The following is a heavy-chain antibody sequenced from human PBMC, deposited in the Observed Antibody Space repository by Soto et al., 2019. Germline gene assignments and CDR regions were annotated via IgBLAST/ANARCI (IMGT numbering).Heavy chain of an antibody. Sequence: GGSLRLSCAASGFTFSSFAMHWVRQAPGKGLEWVAVISYDGSNKYYADSVKGRFTISRDNSKNTLYLQMNSLRAEDTAVYYCARDGSWQQLVSYYYYGMDVWGQGTTVTVSS. CDR1: GFTFSSFA. CDR2: ISYDGSNK. V-gene: IGHV3-30-3*01. D-gene: IGHD6-13*01. J-gene: IGHJ6*02. CDR3: ARDGSWQQLVSYYYYGMDV.